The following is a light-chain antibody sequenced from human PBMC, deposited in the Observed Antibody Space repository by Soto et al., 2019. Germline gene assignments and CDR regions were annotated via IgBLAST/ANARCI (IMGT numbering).Light chain of an antibody. CDR1: SSDVGGYEF. Sequence: QSALTQPASVSGSPGQSITISCTGTSSDVGGYEFVSWYQQRPGKAPKLVIYDVTYRPSGVSDRFSGSKSGNTASLTISGLQAEDEADYYCSSYTTTIVIFGGGTELTVL. CDR2: DVT. J-gene: IGLJ2*01. V-gene: IGLV2-14*01. CDR3: SSYTTTIVI.